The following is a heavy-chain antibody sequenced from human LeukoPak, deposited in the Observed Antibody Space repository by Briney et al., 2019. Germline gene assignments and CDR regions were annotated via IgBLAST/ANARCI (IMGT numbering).Heavy chain of an antibody. CDR2: ISGSGGST. CDR3: AKDHTQIYPGYYFDY. D-gene: IGHD2/OR15-2a*01. Sequence: PGGSLRLSCAASGFTFSSYGMSWVRQAPGKGLEWVSAISGSGGSTYYADSVKGRFTISRDNSKNTLYLQMNSLRAEDTAVYYCAKDHTQIYPGYYFDYWGQGTLVTVSS. CDR1: GFTFSSYG. V-gene: IGHV3-23*01. J-gene: IGHJ4*02.